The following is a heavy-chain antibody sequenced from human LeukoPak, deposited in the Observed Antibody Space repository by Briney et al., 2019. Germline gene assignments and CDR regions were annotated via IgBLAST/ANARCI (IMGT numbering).Heavy chain of an antibody. J-gene: IGHJ4*02. CDR2: IYYSGST. Sequence: SETLSLTCAVYGGSFSGYYWSWIRQPPGKGLEWIGSIYYSGSTYYSPSLKSRVTISVDTSKNQFSLKLSSVTAADTAVYYCARHRVATTYSSFDYWGQGTLVTVSS. D-gene: IGHD5-12*01. CDR1: GGSFSGYY. V-gene: IGHV4-34*01. CDR3: ARHRVATTYSSFDY.